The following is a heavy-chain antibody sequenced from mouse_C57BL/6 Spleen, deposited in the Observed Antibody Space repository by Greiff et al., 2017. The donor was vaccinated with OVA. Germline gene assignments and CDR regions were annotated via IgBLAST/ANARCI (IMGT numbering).Heavy chain of an antibody. CDR1: GYTFTSYW. CDR3: AGYYGSSWFAY. Sequence: VQLHQPGAELVKPGASVKMSCKASGYTFTSYWITWVKQRPGQGFEWIGDIYPGSGSTNYNEKFKSKATLTVDTSSSTAYMQLSSLTSEDSAVYYCAGYYGSSWFAYWGQGTLVTVSA. J-gene: IGHJ3*01. CDR2: IYPGSGST. V-gene: IGHV1-55*01. D-gene: IGHD1-1*01.